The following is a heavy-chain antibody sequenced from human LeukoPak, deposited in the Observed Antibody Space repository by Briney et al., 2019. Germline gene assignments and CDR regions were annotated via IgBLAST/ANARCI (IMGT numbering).Heavy chain of an antibody. D-gene: IGHD2-15*01. CDR2: ISSSGSTI. CDR1: GFTFSSYS. Sequence: GSLRLSCAASGFTFSSYSMNWVRQAPGKGLEWVSYISSSGSTIYYADSVKGRFTISRDNAKNSLYLQMNSLRAEDTAVYYCAREELVVVAAIDYWGQGTLVTVSS. J-gene: IGHJ4*02. V-gene: IGHV3-48*04. CDR3: AREELVVVAAIDY.